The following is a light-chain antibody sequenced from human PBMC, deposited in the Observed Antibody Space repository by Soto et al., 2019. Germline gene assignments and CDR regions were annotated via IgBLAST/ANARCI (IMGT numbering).Light chain of an antibody. CDR2: DAS. CDR1: QSVGSD. CDR3: QQRSNWPPT. J-gene: IGKJ4*01. Sequence: EIVMTQSPATLSVSPGERATLSCRASQSVGSDLAWYQQKPGQAPRLLIYDASNRATGIPARFSGSGSGTDFTLTISSLEPEDFAVHYCQQRSNWPPTFGGGTKVDIK. V-gene: IGKV3-11*01.